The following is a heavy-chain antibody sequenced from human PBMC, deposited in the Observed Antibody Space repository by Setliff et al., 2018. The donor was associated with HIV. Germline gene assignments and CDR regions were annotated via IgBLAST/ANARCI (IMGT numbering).Heavy chain of an antibody. V-gene: IGHV3-21*01. CDR3: ARQGNWEFDY. CDR1: GFTFSSYS. CDR2: ISSSSSYT. J-gene: IGHJ4*02. D-gene: IGHD7-27*01. Sequence: GGSLRLSCAASGFTFSSYSMNWVRQAPGKGLEWVSYISSSSSYTHYADSVKGRFTISRDNVKNSLYLQMSSLRAEDTALYYCARQGNWEFDYWGQGTLVTVS.